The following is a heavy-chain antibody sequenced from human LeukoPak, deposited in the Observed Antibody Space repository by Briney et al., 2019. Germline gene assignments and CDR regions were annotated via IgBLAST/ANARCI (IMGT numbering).Heavy chain of an antibody. CDR2: MNPNSGNT. CDR3: ARGSWLRSWFY. V-gene: IGHV1-8*01. Sequence: ASVKVSCKVSGYTLTELSMHWVRQATGQGLEWMGWMNPNSGNTGYAQKFQGRVTMTRNTSISTAYMELSSLRSEDTAVYYCARGSWLRSWFYWGQGALVTVSS. J-gene: IGHJ4*02. CDR1: GYTLTELS. D-gene: IGHD5-12*01.